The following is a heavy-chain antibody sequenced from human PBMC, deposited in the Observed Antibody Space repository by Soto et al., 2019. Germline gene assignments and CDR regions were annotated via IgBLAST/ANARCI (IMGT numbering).Heavy chain of an antibody. D-gene: IGHD2-2*02. Sequence: ASETLSLTCTVSGGSISSSIYYWGWIRQPPGNGLEWIGSIYYSGSTYYNPSLKSRVTISVDTSKNQFSLKLSSVTAADTAVYYCARQDIVVVPAAIRLNWFDPWGQGTLITFYS. J-gene: IGHJ5*02. CDR2: IYYSGST. V-gene: IGHV4-39*01. CDR3: ARQDIVVVPAAIRLNWFDP. CDR1: GGSISSSIYY.